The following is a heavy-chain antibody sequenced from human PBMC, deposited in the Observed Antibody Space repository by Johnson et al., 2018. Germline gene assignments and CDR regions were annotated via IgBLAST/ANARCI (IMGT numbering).Heavy chain of an antibody. CDR1: GGSISDNNW. J-gene: IGHJ6*04. D-gene: IGHD3-10*01. CDR2: ISDSGAS. Sequence: QVQLQESGPGLVKPSGTLSLTCAVSGGSISDNNWWSWVRPPPGKGLEWIGHISDSGASNYNSSLKSRVTMSFDTSKNQFSLRMTSVTAADTAVYYCARDPNFLRGVFPVWGNGTTVIVSS. V-gene: IGHV4-4*02. CDR3: ARDPNFLRGVFPV.